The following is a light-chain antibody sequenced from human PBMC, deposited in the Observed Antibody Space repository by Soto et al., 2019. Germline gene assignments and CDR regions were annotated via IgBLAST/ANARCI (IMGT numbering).Light chain of an antibody. CDR3: SSYGGGNNLL. CDR1: SSDVGGYNY. J-gene: IGLJ2*01. CDR2: EVT. V-gene: IGLV2-8*01. Sequence: QSALTQPPSASGSPGQSVTISCTGTSSDVGGYNYVSWYQQHPGKAPKLMIYEVTKRPSGVPDRFSGSKSANTASLTVSGPQAEDEADYYCSSYGGGNNLLFGGGTKLTVL.